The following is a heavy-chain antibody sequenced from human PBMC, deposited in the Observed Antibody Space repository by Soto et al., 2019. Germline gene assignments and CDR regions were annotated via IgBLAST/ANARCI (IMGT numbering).Heavy chain of an antibody. CDR3: ARSKYYYDSSGYYSS. CDR1: GGSISSYY. Sequence: PSETLSLTCTVSGGSISSYYWSWIRQPPGKGLEWIGYIYYSGSTNYNPSLKSRVTISVDTSKNQFSLKLSSVTAADTAVYYCARSKYYYDSSGYYSSWGQGTMVTVS. D-gene: IGHD3-22*01. J-gene: IGHJ3*01. CDR2: IYYSGST. V-gene: IGHV4-59*01.